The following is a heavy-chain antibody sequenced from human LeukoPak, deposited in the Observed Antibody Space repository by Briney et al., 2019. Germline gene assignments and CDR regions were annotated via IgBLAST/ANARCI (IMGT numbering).Heavy chain of an antibody. D-gene: IGHD2-15*01. CDR1: GYTFTGYY. V-gene: IGHV1-2*02. Sequence: ASVKVSCKASGYTFTGYYMHWVRQAPGQGLEWMGWINPNSGGTNYAQKFQGRVTMTRDTSISTAYMELSRLRSDDTAVYYCARSGGGSARDAFDIWGQGTMVTVSS. CDR2: INPNSGGT. CDR3: ARSGGGSARDAFDI. J-gene: IGHJ3*02.